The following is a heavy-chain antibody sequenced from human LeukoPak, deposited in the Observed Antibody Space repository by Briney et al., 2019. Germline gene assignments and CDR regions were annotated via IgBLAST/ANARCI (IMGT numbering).Heavy chain of an antibody. J-gene: IGHJ5*02. Sequence: PGGSLRLSCAASGFTFSSYWMHWVRQAPGKGLLWVSRINSDGISTSYADSVKGRFTISRDNAKNTLYLQMTSLRAEDTAVYYCARGEIAARLHWFDPWGQGTLVTVSS. CDR2: INSDGIST. V-gene: IGHV3-74*01. CDR1: GFTFSSYW. CDR3: ARGEIAARLHWFDP. D-gene: IGHD6-6*01.